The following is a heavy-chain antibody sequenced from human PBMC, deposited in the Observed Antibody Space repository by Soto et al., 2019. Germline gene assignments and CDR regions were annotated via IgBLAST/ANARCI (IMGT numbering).Heavy chain of an antibody. Sequence: SETMSLTCTVSGGSISSSSYYWGWIRQPPGKGLEWIGSIYYSGSTYYNPSLKSRVTISVDTSKNQFSLKLSSVTAADTAVYYCARSPTRTNYADRFDPWGQGTMVTVSS. J-gene: IGHJ5*02. V-gene: IGHV4-39*01. D-gene: IGHD4-4*01. CDR1: GGSISSSSYY. CDR2: IYYSGST. CDR3: ARSPTRTNYADRFDP.